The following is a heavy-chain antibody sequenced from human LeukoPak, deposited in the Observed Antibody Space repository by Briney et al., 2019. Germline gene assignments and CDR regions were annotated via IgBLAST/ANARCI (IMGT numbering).Heavy chain of an antibody. Sequence: SETLSLTCAVYGGSFSGYYWSWIRQPPGKGLEWIGEINHSGSTNYNPSLESRVTISVDTSKNQFSLKLSSVTAADTAVYYCAIYYYGSGSYNYWGQGTLVTVSS. CDR2: INHSGST. V-gene: IGHV4-34*01. CDR3: AIYYYGSGSYNY. J-gene: IGHJ4*02. CDR1: GGSFSGYY. D-gene: IGHD3-10*01.